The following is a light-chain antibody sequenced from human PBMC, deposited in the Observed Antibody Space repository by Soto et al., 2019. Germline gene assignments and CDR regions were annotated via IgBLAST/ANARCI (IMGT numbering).Light chain of an antibody. CDR3: IQALQSPPWT. Sequence: DIVMTQSPLSLPVTPGEPASISCRSSQSLLHSDGYNYLDWYLQKPGQSPQLLIYLGSNRASGVPDRFSGSGSGTDFKLKISRVEAEDVGVYYCIQALQSPPWTFGQGTKVEIK. CDR2: LGS. V-gene: IGKV2-28*01. CDR1: QSLLHSDGYNY. J-gene: IGKJ1*01.